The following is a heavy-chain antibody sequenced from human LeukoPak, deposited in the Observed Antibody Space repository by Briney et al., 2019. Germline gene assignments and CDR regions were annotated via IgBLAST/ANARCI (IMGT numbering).Heavy chain of an antibody. V-gene: IGHV4-61*01. CDR2: IYYSGST. D-gene: IGHD6-19*01. Sequence: KSSETLSLTCTVSGGSISSGSYYWSWIRQPPGKGLEWIGYIYYSGSTNYNPSLKSRVTISVDTSKYQFSLKLSSVTAADTAVYYCARDRGIAVAGFLYYYGMDVWGQGTTVTVSS. CDR3: ARDRGIAVAGFLYYYGMDV. J-gene: IGHJ6*02. CDR1: GGSISSGSYY.